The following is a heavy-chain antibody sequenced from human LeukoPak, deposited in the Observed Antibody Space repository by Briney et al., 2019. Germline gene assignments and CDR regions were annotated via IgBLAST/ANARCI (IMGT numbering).Heavy chain of an antibody. D-gene: IGHD1-14*01. CDR3: ARDAGRSPTIDY. V-gene: IGHV3-30*01. CDR1: GFTFSSYA. CDR2: ISYDGSNK. Sequence: GRSLRLSCAASGFTFSSYAMHWVRQAPGKGLVWVAVISYDGSNKYYADSVKGRFTISRDNSKNTLYLQMNSLRAEDTAVYYCARDAGRSPTIDYWGQGTLVTVSS. J-gene: IGHJ4*02.